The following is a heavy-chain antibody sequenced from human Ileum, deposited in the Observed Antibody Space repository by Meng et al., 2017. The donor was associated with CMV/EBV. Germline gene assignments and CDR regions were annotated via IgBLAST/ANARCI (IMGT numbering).Heavy chain of an antibody. CDR2: ISTSSNYI. Sequence: GASLMISCAASGFTFRTYSMNWVRQAPGKGLEWVSFISTSSNYIYYSDSVKGRITISRDNDKNSLYLQTNSLRAEDTAVYYCARDMDSPYFDYWGQGALVTVSS. V-gene: IGHV3-21*01. CDR3: ARDMDSPYFDY. D-gene: IGHD2-2*03. J-gene: IGHJ4*02. CDR1: GFTFRTYS.